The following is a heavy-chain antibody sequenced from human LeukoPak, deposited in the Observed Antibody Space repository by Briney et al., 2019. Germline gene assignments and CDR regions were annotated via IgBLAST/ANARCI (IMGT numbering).Heavy chain of an antibody. V-gene: IGHV3-33*01. CDR1: GFTFSSYG. D-gene: IGHD1-20*01. CDR2: IWYDGSNQ. Sequence: PGRSLRLSCAASGFTFSSYGMHWVRQAPGKGLEWVAVIWYDGSNQYYAASVKGRFTISRDNSKNTLYLQMNSLRAEDTAVYYCAREEHNWNPTAFDLWGQGTMVTVSS. J-gene: IGHJ3*01. CDR3: AREEHNWNPTAFDL.